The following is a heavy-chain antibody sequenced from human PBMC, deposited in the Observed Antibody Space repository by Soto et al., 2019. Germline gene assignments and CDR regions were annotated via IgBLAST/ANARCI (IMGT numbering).Heavy chain of an antibody. CDR2: MNPNSGNT. CDR1: GYTFTSYD. CDR3: ESYQGGSGYHGPLVY. D-gene: IGHD3-22*01. J-gene: IGHJ4*02. Sequence: GASVKVSCKASGYTFTSYDINWVRQATGQGLEWMGWMNPNSGNTGYAQKFQGRVTMTRNTSISTAYMELSSLRSEDTAVYYCESYQGGSGYHGPLVYWGQGTLVTVSS. V-gene: IGHV1-8*01.